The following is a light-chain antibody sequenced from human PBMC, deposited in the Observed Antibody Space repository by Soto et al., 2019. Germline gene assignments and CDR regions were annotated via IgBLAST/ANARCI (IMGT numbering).Light chain of an antibody. CDR1: SSNIGAGFD. J-gene: IGLJ3*02. Sequence: QSVLTQPPSVSGAPGQRVTISCTGSSSNIGAGFDVHWYQQLPGTAPKLLIYTNRNRPSGVPDRFSGSKSGTSASLAITGLLAEDEADYYCQSYDRSLSGVVFGGGTKLTVL. CDR2: TNR. V-gene: IGLV1-40*01. CDR3: QSYDRSLSGVV.